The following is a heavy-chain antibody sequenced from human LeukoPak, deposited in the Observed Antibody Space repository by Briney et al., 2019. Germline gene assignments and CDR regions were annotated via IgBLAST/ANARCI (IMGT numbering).Heavy chain of an antibody. CDR1: GFTFSSYT. J-gene: IGHJ5*02. D-gene: IGHD3-3*01. Sequence: PGGSLRLSCAASGFTFSSYTIHWVRQAPGKGLEWVTIISYDGSNKYYADSVKGRFTISRDNSKNTLYLQMNSLRAEDTAVYYCARGGQGYDLNWFDPWAREPWSPSPQ. CDR2: ISYDGSNK. CDR3: ARGGQGYDLNWFDP. V-gene: IGHV3-30-3*01.